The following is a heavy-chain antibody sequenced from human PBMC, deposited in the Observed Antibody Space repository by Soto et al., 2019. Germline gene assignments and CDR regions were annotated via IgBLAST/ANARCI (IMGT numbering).Heavy chain of an antibody. Sequence: GGSLRLSCETSGFTFSSYSMNWVRQAPGRGLEWVSAINSDGNYVYYADSVKGRFTISRDNAKNSLYLQMNSLRAEDMAVYYCASLSSWGQGTLVTVSS. V-gene: IGHV3-21*01. CDR3: ASLSS. CDR1: GFTFSSYS. J-gene: IGHJ4*02. CDR2: INSDGNYV.